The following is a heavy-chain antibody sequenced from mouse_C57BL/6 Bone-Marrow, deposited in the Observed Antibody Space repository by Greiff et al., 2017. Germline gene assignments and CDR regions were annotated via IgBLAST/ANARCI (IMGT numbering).Heavy chain of an antibody. D-gene: IGHD2-3*01. CDR3: SSFDGNYFDF. J-gene: IGHJ2*01. CDR2: IDTEIGDT. CDR1: GFNIKDDY. Sequence: EVQLQQSGAELVRPGASVKLSCTASGFNIKDDYIPWVNQRPEQGLEWIGWIDTEIGDTEYASKFQGKATITSDKASNTAYLQLSSLTSEDTAVYNCSSFDGNYFDFWGQGTPLTVAS. V-gene: IGHV14-4*01.